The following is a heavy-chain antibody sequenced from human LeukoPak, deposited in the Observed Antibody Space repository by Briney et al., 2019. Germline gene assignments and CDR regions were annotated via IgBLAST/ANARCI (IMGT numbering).Heavy chain of an antibody. D-gene: IGHD2-15*01. Sequence: GRSLRLSCAASGFTFDSYAMHWVRQAPGKGLEWVAVIWYDGSNKYYADSVKGRFTISRDNSKNTLYLRMNSLRAEDTAVYYCARAGYCSGGTCVYYFDYWGQGTLVTFSS. CDR3: ARAGYCSGGTCVYYFDY. CDR2: IWYDGSNK. V-gene: IGHV3-33*01. J-gene: IGHJ4*02. CDR1: GFTFDSYA.